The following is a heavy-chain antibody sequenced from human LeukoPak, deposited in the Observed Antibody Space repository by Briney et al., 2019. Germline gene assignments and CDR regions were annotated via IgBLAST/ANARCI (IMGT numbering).Heavy chain of an antibody. J-gene: IGHJ4*02. CDR3: ARRSPVEMALN. CDR2: IYPGDSDT. V-gene: IGHV5-51*01. Sequence: GESLKISCKASGYTFTGDWIGWVRQMPGKGLEWMGIIYPGDSDTKYNAPFQGQVTISADKSISTAYLQWSSLKASDTAMYYCARRSPVEMALNWGQGTLVTVSS. D-gene: IGHD5-24*01. CDR1: GYTFTGDW.